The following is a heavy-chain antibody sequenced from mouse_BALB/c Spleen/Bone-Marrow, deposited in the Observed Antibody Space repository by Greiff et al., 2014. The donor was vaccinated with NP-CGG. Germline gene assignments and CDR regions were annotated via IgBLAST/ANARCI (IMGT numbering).Heavy chain of an antibody. CDR2: IYPGDGDT. Sequence: QVQLQQPGAELVRPGSSVKISCKASGYAFSSYRMNWVKQRPGQGLEWIGQIYPGDGDTNYNGKFKGKATLTADKSSSTAYMQLSSLTSEDPAVYFCARGVPMDYWGQGTSVTVSS. J-gene: IGHJ4*01. V-gene: IGHV1-80*01. CDR1: GYAFSSYR. CDR3: ARGVPMDY.